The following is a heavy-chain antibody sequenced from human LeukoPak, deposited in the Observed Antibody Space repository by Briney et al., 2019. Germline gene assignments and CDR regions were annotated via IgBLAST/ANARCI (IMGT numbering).Heavy chain of an antibody. CDR1: GFTFNTYS. Sequence: GGSLRLSCAASGFTFNTYSMDWVSQAPGKGLEWVSCISSRSSYIVYADSGKGPFTISRDNDRNSLFLQMNSPRAEDTAVYYCARGEGTANDPFDIWGQGTMVTVSS. J-gene: IGHJ3*02. V-gene: IGHV3-21*01. D-gene: IGHD2-21*02. CDR2: ISSRSSYI. CDR3: ARGEGTANDPFDI.